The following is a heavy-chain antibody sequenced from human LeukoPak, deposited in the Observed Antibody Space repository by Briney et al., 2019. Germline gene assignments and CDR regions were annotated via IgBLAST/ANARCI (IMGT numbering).Heavy chain of an antibody. Sequence: GGSLRLSCAASGFTVDDYAMHWVRQAPGKGLEWVSGINWSSANIRYADSAKGRFTISRDNAKNSLYLQMNSVRAEDTALYYCAKAMRASGTDFDYWGQGTLVTVSS. J-gene: IGHJ4*02. CDR2: INWSSANI. CDR1: GFTVDDYA. D-gene: IGHD3-10*01. V-gene: IGHV3-9*01. CDR3: AKAMRASGTDFDY.